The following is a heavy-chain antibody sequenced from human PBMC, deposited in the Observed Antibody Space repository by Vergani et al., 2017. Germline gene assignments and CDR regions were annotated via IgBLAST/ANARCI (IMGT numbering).Heavy chain of an antibody. D-gene: IGHD3-22*01. Sequence: QLQLQESGSGLVKPSQTLSLTCAVSGGSIRSGGYSWSWIRKPPGKGLGWIGYIYHSGSTYYNPSLKSRVTISVDRSKNQFSLKLSSVTAADTAVYYCARAPYYYDSSGPFDYWGQGTLVTVSS. CDR2: IYHSGST. CDR1: GGSIRSGGYS. J-gene: IGHJ4*02. CDR3: ARAPYYYDSSGPFDY. V-gene: IGHV4-30-2*01.